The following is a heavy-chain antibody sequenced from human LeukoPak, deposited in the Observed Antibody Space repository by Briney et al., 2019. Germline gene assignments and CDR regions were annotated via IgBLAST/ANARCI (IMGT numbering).Heavy chain of an antibody. Sequence: GGSLRLSCATSGFTFSSSAMNWVRQAAGKGLEWVSSTCGGGDITYYADSVKGRFTVSRDNSNNMLYLQMNSLRADDTAIYFCAKGRSVSCYGAMDVWGQGTTVIVSS. CDR1: GFTFSSSA. CDR3: AKGRSVSCYGAMDV. CDR2: TCGGGDIT. J-gene: IGHJ6*02. D-gene: IGHD2-2*01. V-gene: IGHV3-23*01.